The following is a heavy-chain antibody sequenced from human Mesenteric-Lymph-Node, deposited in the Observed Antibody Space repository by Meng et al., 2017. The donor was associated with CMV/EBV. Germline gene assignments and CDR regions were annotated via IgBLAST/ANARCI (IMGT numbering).Heavy chain of an antibody. CDR2: IIPIFGTA. CDR1: GGTVSSYA. V-gene: IGHV1-69*05. CDR3: ARDRGSGSYSDY. Sequence: KASGGTVSSYAISWVRQAPGQGLEWLGGIIPIFGTANYAQKFQGRVTITTDESTSTVSMELSSLRSEDTAVYYCARDRGSGSYSDYWGQGTPVTVSS. J-gene: IGHJ4*02. D-gene: IGHD1-26*01.